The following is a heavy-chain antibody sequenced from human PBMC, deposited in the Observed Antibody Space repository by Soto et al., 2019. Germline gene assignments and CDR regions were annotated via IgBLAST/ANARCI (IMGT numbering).Heavy chain of an antibody. D-gene: IGHD4-4*01. CDR1: GGTFSSYA. V-gene: IGHV1-69*01. CDR3: ARSPTVTTRTYYYYGMDV. J-gene: IGHJ6*02. Sequence: QVQLVQSGAEVKKPGSSVKVSCKASGGTFSSYAISWVRQAPGQGLEWMGGIILIFGTANYAQKFQGRVTITADEYTSTAYMELSSLRSEDTAVYYCARSPTVTTRTYYYYGMDVWGQGTTVTVSS. CDR2: IILIFGTA.